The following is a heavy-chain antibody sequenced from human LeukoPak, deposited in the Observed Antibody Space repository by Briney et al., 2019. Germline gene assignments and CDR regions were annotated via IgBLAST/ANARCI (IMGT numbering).Heavy chain of an antibody. J-gene: IGHJ3*01. CDR2: IYWNDDK. CDR1: GFSLTTRGVG. CDR3: AHRRSNYYDSSGYPLDAFDV. V-gene: IGHV2-5*01. D-gene: IGHD3-22*01. Sequence: SGPTLVNPTQTLTLTCAFSGFSLTTRGVGVAWIRQPPGKALEWLAIIYWNDDKRYRPSLQSRLIITKDTSKNQVVLTMTNMDPVDTATYYCAHRRSNYYDSSGYPLDAFDVWGQGTMVTVSS.